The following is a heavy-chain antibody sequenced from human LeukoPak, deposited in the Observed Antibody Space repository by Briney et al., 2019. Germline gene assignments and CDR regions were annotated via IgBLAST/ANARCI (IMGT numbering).Heavy chain of an antibody. CDR3: ARLKDSSSLFHDYYYYMDV. Sequence: PSETLSLTCAVYGGSFSGYYWSWIRQPPGKGLEWVGEINHSGSTNYNPSLKSRVTISVDTSKNQFSLKLSSVTAADTAVYYCARLKDSSSLFHDYYYYMDVWGKGTTVTVSS. D-gene: IGHD6-6*01. CDR2: INHSGST. J-gene: IGHJ6*03. CDR1: GGSFSGYY. V-gene: IGHV4-34*01.